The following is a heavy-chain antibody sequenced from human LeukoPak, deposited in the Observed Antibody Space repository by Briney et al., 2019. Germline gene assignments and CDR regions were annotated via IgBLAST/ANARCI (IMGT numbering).Heavy chain of an antibody. CDR2: ITSGDGSP. Sequence: PGGSLRLSCAASGFTFGTSATSWVRQTPEKGLEWVSTITSGDGSPYYADSVKGRFTISRDNSNNMLYLQMNSLRAEDTAVYYCTKRGAYYVDYWGRGIPVTVSS. D-gene: IGHD3-16*01. J-gene: IGHJ4*02. V-gene: IGHV3-23*01. CDR1: GFTFGTSA. CDR3: TKRGAYYVDY.